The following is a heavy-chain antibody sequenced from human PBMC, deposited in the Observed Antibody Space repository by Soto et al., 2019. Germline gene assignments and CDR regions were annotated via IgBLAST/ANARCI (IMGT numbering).Heavy chain of an antibody. CDR1: GYTFSTYA. CDR2: INAANGNT. D-gene: IGHD6-13*01. Sequence: QVQLVQSGAEVKKPGASVKVSCKASGYTFSTYATHWVRQAPGQRLEWMEWINAANGNTKYSQKFQGRVTITRDTSASAAYMELSSLRAEDTAVYYCARAPSWYICDYWGQGTLVTVSS. V-gene: IGHV1-3*01. CDR3: ARAPSWYICDY. J-gene: IGHJ4*02.